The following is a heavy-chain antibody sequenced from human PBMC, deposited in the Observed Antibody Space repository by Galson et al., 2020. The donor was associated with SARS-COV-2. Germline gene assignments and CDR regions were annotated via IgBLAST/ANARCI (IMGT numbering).Heavy chain of an antibody. CDR1: GFTFSNYA. CDR2: ISGSSDNT. D-gene: IGHD3-16*01. CDR3: AKGGRGINWFDP. Sequence: GGSLRLSCAASGFTFSNYAMTWVSQAPGKGLEWVSAISGSSDNTYYTDPVKGRFTISRDNSKNMLYLQMNSLRVEDTAVYYCAKGGRGINWFDPWGQGTLVTVSS. V-gene: IGHV3-23*01. J-gene: IGHJ5*02.